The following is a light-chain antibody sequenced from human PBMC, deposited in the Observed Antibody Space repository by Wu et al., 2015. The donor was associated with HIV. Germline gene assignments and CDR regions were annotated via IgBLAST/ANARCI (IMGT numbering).Light chain of an antibody. V-gene: IGKV3-20*01. CDR2: GAS. CDR1: QRVTSRY. Sequence: EIVLTQSPGTLSLSPGERATLSCRASQRVTSRYLAWYQQKPGQAPRLLIYGASSRATGIPDRFSGSGSGADFTLTISSLQPEDVATYYCQKYNTAPWTFGQGTKVEVK. J-gene: IGKJ1*01. CDR3: QKYNTAPWT.